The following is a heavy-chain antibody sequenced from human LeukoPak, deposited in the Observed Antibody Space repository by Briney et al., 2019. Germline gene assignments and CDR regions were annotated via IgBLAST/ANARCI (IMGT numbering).Heavy chain of an antibody. V-gene: IGHV3-21*01. D-gene: IGHD6-6*01. CDR2: ISSSSSYI. CDR3: ARLWVSSSPFDY. Sequence: PGGSLRPSCAASGFTFSSYSMNWVRQAPGKGLEWVSSISSSSSYIYYADSVKGRFTISRDNAKNSLYLQMNSLRAEDTAVYYCARLWVSSSPFDYWGQGTLVTVSS. J-gene: IGHJ4*02. CDR1: GFTFSSYS.